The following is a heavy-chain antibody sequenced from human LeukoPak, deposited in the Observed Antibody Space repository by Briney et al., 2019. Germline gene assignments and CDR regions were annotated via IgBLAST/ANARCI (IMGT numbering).Heavy chain of an antibody. V-gene: IGHV3-53*01. D-gene: IGHD3-22*01. CDR1: GFTVSSNY. Sequence: GGSLRLSCAASGFTVSSNYMSWVRQAPGKGLEWVSVIYSGGSTYYADSVKGRFTISRDNSKNTLYLQMNSLRAEDTAVYFCASPRGDDSGGYYTWYFHHWGQGILVTVSS. CDR3: ASPRGDDSGGYYTWYFHH. J-gene: IGHJ1*01. CDR2: IYSGGST.